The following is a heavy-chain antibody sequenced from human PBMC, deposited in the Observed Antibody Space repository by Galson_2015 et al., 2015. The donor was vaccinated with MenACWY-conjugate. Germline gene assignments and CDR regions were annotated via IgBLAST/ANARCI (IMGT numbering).Heavy chain of an antibody. V-gene: IGHV3-20*04. CDR3: ARGIVSFGGTIVGFYFDS. CDR1: GFIFDDYA. CDR2: ISFNGGST. J-gene: IGHJ4*02. Sequence: SLRLSCAASGFIFDDYAMGWVRQVSGKGLEWVAGISFNGGSTDYADSVRGRFTISRDNAKNSLYLQMNSLRAEDTAFYFCARGIVSFGGTIVGFYFDSWGQGTLVTVSS. D-gene: IGHD3-16*01.